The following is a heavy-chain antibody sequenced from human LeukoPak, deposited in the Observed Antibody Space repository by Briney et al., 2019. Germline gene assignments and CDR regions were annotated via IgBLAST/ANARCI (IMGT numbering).Heavy chain of an antibody. CDR3: ARDGFEEGYSSGLCLAY. J-gene: IGHJ4*02. V-gene: IGHV3-7*01. CDR2: IKQDGREK. Sequence: GGSLRLSCSASGFTFSSYWMGWVRQAAGKGLGWVANIKQDGREKYYVDSVKGRFSTSRDNAETSLYLQMNRLSAEDTAVYYCARDGFEEGYSSGLCLAYWGQPTLVTVSP. CDR1: GFTFSSYW. D-gene: IGHD6-19*01.